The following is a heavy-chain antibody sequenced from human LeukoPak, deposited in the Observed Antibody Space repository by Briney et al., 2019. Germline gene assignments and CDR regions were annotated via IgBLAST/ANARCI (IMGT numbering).Heavy chain of an antibody. D-gene: IGHD3-10*01. CDR1: GYTFTSYD. CDR3: ARDSDYYGSGSYWGL. V-gene: IGHV1-8*02. J-gene: IGHJ4*02. CDR2: MNPNSGNT. Sequence: ASVKVSCKASGYTFTSYDINWVRQATGQGLEWMGWMNPNSGNTGYAQKLQGRVTMTTDTSTSTAYMELRSLRSDDTAVYYCARDSDYYGSGSYWGLWGQGTLVTVTS.